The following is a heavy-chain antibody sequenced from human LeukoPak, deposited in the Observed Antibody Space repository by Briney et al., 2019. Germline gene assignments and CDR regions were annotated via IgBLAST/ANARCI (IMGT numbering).Heavy chain of an antibody. CDR2: INQDGSEK. CDR1: GFPFNIYW. J-gene: IGHJ5*02. D-gene: IGHD4/OR15-4a*01. V-gene: IGHV3-7*03. Sequence: GGSLRLSCEASGFPFNIYWMNWVRQAPGKGLEWVANINQDGSEKSHVDSVKGRFTISRDNAENSLYLQMNSLRAEDTAVYFCARSNYFDPWGHGTLVTVSS. CDR3: ARSNYFDP.